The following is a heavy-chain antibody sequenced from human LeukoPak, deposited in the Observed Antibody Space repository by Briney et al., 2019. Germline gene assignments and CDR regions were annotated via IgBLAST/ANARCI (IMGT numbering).Heavy chain of an antibody. Sequence: GGSLRFSCAAPGFTFRGSWLSWFGQAPGKGLEWVANIKPDGSEQYSVDSGKGRFSISRDNGKNLVSLQMNSRTAEDTAVYYCLRAMYVWGQGNTVTVSS. CDR1: GFTFRGSW. CDR3: LRAMYV. J-gene: IGHJ6*02. CDR2: IKPDGSEQ. V-gene: IGHV3-7*03.